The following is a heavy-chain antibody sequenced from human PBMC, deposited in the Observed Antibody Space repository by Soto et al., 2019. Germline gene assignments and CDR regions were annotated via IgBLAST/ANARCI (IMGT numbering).Heavy chain of an antibody. CDR2: INPNSGGT. Sequence: ASVKVSCKASGYTFTGYYMHWVRQAPGQGLEWMGWINPNSGGTNYAQKFQGRVTMTRDTSISTAYMELSRLRSDDTAVYYCARDRNDDYGEYYAMDVWGQGTTVTVSS. V-gene: IGHV1-2*02. CDR1: GYTFTGYY. J-gene: IGHJ6*02. D-gene: IGHD4-17*01. CDR3: ARDRNDDYGEYYAMDV.